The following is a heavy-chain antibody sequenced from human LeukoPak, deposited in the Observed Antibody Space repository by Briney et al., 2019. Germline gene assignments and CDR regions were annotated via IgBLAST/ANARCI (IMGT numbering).Heavy chain of an antibody. CDR1: GGSFRGYY. CDR3: ATRGYYYVSDY. J-gene: IGHJ4*02. Sequence: SETLSLTCAVYGGSFRGYYWIWIRQSPGKGLEWIGEINDSGSINYNPSLKSRVTISVDASKNQFSLKLSSVTAADTAVYYCATRGYYYVSDYWGQGTLVTVSS. V-gene: IGHV4-34*01. CDR2: INDSGSI. D-gene: IGHD3-22*01.